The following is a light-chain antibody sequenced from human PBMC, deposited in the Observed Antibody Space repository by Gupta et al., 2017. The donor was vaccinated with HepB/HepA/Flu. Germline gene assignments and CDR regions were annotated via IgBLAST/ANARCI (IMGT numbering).Light chain of an antibody. Sequence: DIQMTQSPSSLSASVGDRVTITCRASQSISSYLNWYQQKPGKAPKLLIYAASSLQSGVPSRFSGSGYGTDFTLTISSRQPEDFAPYYCQQSDSTPPLTFGQGTRLEIK. J-gene: IGKJ5*01. CDR2: AAS. CDR1: QSISSY. V-gene: IGKV1-39*01. CDR3: QQSDSTPPLT.